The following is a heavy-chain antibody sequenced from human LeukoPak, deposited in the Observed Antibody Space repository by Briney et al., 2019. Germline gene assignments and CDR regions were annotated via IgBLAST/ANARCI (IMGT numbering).Heavy chain of an antibody. D-gene: IGHD5-18*01. CDR3: AGIQFWSWRAFDI. Sequence: GGSLRLSCEASGVTVSSSFMSWVRQAPGKGLEWVSIIYGGGSTYYPDSVKGRFTNSRDNSKNTLYLQLDSLRADDTAVYYCAGIQFWSWRAFDIWDQGTTVTVSS. CDR2: IYGGGST. V-gene: IGHV3-53*01. J-gene: IGHJ3*02. CDR1: GVTVSSSF.